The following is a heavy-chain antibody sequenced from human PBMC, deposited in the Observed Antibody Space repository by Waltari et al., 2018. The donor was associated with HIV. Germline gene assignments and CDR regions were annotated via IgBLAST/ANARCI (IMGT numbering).Heavy chain of an antibody. Sequence: QVQLQESGPGLVKPSETLSLTCTVSGGSISSYYWSWIRQPPGKGLEWIGYIYYSGSTNYNPSLKSRVTISVDTSKNQFSLRLSYVTAADTAVYYCARGTQLELRGTFDIWGQGTMVTVSS. J-gene: IGHJ3*02. CDR2: IYYSGST. V-gene: IGHV4-59*01. D-gene: IGHD1-7*01. CDR1: GGSISSYY. CDR3: ARGTQLELRGTFDI.